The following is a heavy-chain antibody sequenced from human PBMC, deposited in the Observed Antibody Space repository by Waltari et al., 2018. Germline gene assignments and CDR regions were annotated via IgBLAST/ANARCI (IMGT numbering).Heavy chain of an antibody. CDR3: ARAPARHITTYYYYGMDV. V-gene: IGHV4-59*11. Sequence: QVQLQESGPGLVKPSETLSLTCTVSGGSISSPYWSWRRQPPGKGLEWIGYIYYSGSTNYNPSLKSRVTISVDTSKNQFSLKLSSVTAADTAVYYCARAPARHITTYYYYGMDVWGQGTTVTVSS. CDR1: GGSISSPY. CDR2: IYYSGST. D-gene: IGHD3-3*01. J-gene: IGHJ6*02.